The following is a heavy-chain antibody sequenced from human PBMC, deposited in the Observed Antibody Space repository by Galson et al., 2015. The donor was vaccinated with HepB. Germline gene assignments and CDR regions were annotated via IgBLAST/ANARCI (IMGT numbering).Heavy chain of an antibody. D-gene: IGHD6-19*01. Sequence: ETLSLTCAVSSASISSSNWWNWVRQPPGKGLEWIGEIHHSGSTNYNPSLKSRVTISVDKSNNQFSLKLNSVTAADTAVYYCARKLHITVPRARSYYYGMDVWGQGTTVTVSS. CDR1: SASISSSNW. CDR2: IHHSGST. CDR3: ARKLHITVPRARSYYYGMDV. J-gene: IGHJ6*02. V-gene: IGHV4-4*02.